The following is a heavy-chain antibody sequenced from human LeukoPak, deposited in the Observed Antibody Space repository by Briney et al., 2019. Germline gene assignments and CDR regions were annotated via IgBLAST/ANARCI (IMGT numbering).Heavy chain of an antibody. D-gene: IGHD3-3*01. CDR1: GYTFTGYY. V-gene: IGHV1-2*06. CDR3: ARAAGSYYDFWSGYAH. Sequence: GASVKVSCKASGYTFTGYYMHWVRQAPGQGLEWMGRINPNSGGTNYAQKFQGRVTMTRDTSISTAYMELSRLRSDDTAVYYCARAAGSYYDFWSGYAHWGQGTLVTVSS. J-gene: IGHJ4*02. CDR2: INPNSGGT.